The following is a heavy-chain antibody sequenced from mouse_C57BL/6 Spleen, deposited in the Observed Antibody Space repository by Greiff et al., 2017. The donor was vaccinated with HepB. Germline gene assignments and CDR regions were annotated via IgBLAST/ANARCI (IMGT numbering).Heavy chain of an antibody. CDR2: INPNNGGT. V-gene: IGHV1-26*01. J-gene: IGHJ2*01. Sequence: EVQLQQSGPELVKPGASVKISCKASGYTFTDYYMNWVKQSHGKSLEWIGDINPNNGGTSYNQKFKGKATLTVDKSSSTAYMELRSLTSEDSAVYYCARRDYGSSLYYFDYGGQGTTLTVSS. CDR1: GYTFTDYY. D-gene: IGHD1-1*01. CDR3: ARRDYGSSLYYFDY.